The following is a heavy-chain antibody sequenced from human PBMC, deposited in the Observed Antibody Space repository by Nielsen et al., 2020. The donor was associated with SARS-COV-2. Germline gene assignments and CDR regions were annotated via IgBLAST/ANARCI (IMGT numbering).Heavy chain of an antibody. CDR2: IRSKANSYAT. CDR3: ARVNPTSGSWFDAFDI. D-gene: IGHD1-26*01. CDR1: GFTFSGSA. Sequence: GESLKISCAASGFTFSGSAMHWVRQASGKGLEWIGRIRSKANSYATAYAASVKGRFTISRDDSKNTAYLQMNSLKIDDTAVYYCARVNPTSGSWFDAFDIWGQGTLVTVSS. J-gene: IGHJ3*02. V-gene: IGHV3-73*01.